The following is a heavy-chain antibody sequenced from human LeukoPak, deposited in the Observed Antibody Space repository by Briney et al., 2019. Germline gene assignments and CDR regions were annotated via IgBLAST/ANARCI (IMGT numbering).Heavy chain of an antibody. Sequence: PSETLSLTCTVSGGSMNSYYWSWIRQPPGKGLEWIGYIHYSGSTNYNPSLKSRVTTSVDTSSNLFSLRPTSLTAADTAVYYCVRQDSWSYDPWGQGTLVTVSS. D-gene: IGHD1-26*01. CDR3: VRQDSWSYDP. CDR1: GGSMNSYY. V-gene: IGHV4-59*08. J-gene: IGHJ5*02. CDR2: IHYSGST.